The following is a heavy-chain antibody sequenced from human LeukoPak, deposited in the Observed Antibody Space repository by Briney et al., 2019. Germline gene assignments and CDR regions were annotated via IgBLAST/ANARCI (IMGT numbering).Heavy chain of an antibody. V-gene: IGHV3-11*01. CDR3: ATDLSSGLY. Sequence: GGSLRLSCAASGFTFSDYYMSWIRQAPGKGMGWVSYISSSGSTIYYADSLKGRFTISRDNAKNSLYLQMNSLRAEDTAVYYCATDLSSGLYWGQGTLVTVSS. J-gene: IGHJ4*02. CDR1: GFTFSDYY. D-gene: IGHD6-19*01. CDR2: ISSSGSTI.